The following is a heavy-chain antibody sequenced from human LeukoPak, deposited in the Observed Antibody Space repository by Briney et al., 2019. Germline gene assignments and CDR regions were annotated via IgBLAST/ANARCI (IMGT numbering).Heavy chain of an antibody. CDR1: GITLSNYG. J-gene: IGHJ4*02. CDR3: AKRGVVIRVILVGFHKEAYYFDS. CDR2: ISDSGGRT. Sequence: GGSLRLSCAVSGITLSNYGMSWVRQAPGKGLEWVAGISDSGGRTNYADSVKGRSAISRDNPRNTLYLQMNSLRADDTAVYFCAKRGVVIRVILVGFHKEAYYFDSWGQGALVTVSS. D-gene: IGHD3-22*01. V-gene: IGHV3-23*01.